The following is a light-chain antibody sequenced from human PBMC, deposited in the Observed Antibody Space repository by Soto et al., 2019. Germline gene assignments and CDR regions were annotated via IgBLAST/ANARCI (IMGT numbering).Light chain of an antibody. V-gene: IGKV3-20*01. CDR3: QQYGDSIFT. Sequence: ELVLTQSPGTLSLSPGERATLSCRASQSVSSSYLAWYQQKPGQAPSLLIYGASSRATGIPDRFSGSGAGTDFPLTISRLEPEDFAVYYCQQYGDSIFTFGPGTKVDIK. CDR1: QSVSSSY. J-gene: IGKJ3*01. CDR2: GAS.